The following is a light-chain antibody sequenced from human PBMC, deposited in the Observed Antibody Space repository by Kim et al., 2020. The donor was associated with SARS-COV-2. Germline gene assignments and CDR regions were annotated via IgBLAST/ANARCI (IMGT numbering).Light chain of an antibody. CDR1: ALPKQY. J-gene: IGLJ3*02. V-gene: IGLV3-25*03. CDR3: QLAGSSSTSWV. Sequence: SYELTQPPSVSVSPGKTARITCSGDALPKQYAYWYQQKSGQAPVLVIYKDSERPSGIPERFSGSSSGTTVTLTISGVQAEDEADYYCQLAGSSSTSWVFGGGTQLTVL. CDR2: KDS.